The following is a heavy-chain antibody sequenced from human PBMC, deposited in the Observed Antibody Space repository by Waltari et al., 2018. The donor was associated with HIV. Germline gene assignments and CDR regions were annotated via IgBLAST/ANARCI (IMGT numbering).Heavy chain of an antibody. D-gene: IGHD3-10*01. J-gene: IGHJ6*02. CDR2: INNYEGQT. V-gene: IGHV1-18*01. Sequence: VQLVQSGAEVKRPGASVRVSCTSSGYPFSAYASNWVRQAPGQGLEWIGWINNYEGQTNVAEKFQVRVTMTTDTSKSTAYMELRSLRSDDTAVYFCARGVALVRGVKIRGHMDVWGQGTTVTVSS. CDR1: GYPFSAYA. CDR3: ARGVALVRGVKIRGHMDV.